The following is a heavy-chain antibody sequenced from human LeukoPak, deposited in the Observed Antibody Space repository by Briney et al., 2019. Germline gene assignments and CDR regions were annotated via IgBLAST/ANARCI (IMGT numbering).Heavy chain of an antibody. CDR3: AKDGSWGDYYFYFYIDV. CDR1: GFTFSNSA. V-gene: IGHV3-23*01. CDR2: ISASGHYT. Sequence: AGGSLRLSCEASGFTFSNSAMSWVRQAPGKGLEWVSGISASGHYTYNADSATGRFTISRDNSKNTLYLQMNSLRAEDTALYYCAKDGSWGDYYFYFYIDVWGKGTTVTVSS. J-gene: IGHJ6*03. D-gene: IGHD3-16*01.